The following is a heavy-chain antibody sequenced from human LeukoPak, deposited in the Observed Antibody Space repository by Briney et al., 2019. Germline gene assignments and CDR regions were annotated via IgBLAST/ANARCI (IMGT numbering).Heavy chain of an antibody. J-gene: IGHJ4*02. CDR2: ISYSGST. V-gene: IGHV4-39*01. CDR1: GDSVSSSSYS. Sequence: KTSETLSLTCTVSGDSVSSSSYSWGWIRQPPGKGLEWIGTISYSGSTYYNPSLKSRVTISVDTSKNQFSLMLRSVTAADAAVYYCARHVTTVVTDFDNWGQGTLVTVSS. D-gene: IGHD4-23*01. CDR3: ARHVTTVVTDFDN.